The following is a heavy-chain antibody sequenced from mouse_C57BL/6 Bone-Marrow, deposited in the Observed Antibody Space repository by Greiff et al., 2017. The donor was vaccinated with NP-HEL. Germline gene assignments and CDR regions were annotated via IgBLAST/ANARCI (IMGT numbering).Heavy chain of an antibody. V-gene: IGHV1-55*01. CDR2: IYPGSGST. Sequence: QVQLQQPGAELVKPGASVKMSCKASGYTFTSYWITWVKQRPGHGLEWIGDIYPGSGSTNSNEKFKSKSTLTVDTSSSTAYMQLSSLTSEDSAVYYCARMELRLHNYFDYWGQGTTLTVSS. CDR3: ARMELRLHNYFDY. CDR1: GYTFTSYW. J-gene: IGHJ2*01. D-gene: IGHD3-2*02.